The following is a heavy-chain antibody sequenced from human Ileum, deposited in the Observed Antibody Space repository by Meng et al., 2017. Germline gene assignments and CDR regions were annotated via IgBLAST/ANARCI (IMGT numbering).Heavy chain of an antibody. Sequence: GGSLRLSCAGSRFTFNNFWMHWVRQAPGKGLVWVSRVNSDGTTTSYVDSVKGRFTISRDNAKNTLYLQMNSLRAEDTAVYFCVRGGGMDVWGQGTTVTVSS. CDR3: VRGGGMDV. V-gene: IGHV3-74*01. J-gene: IGHJ6*02. CDR2: VNSDGTTT. CDR1: RFTFNNFW. D-gene: IGHD3-16*01.